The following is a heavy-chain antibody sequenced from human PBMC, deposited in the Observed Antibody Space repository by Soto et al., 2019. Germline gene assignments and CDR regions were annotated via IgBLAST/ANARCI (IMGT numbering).Heavy chain of an antibody. V-gene: IGHV3-74*01. J-gene: IGHJ4*02. CDR1: GFTFSRYA. CDR3: VRDRDWLFDY. CDR2: IKSDGSGT. Sequence: PGGSPRPSCAASGFTFSRYAMCWVRQAPGKGLVWVSRIKSDGSGTYYADSVKGRLTISRDDSKNTQSLQMDSLRAEDTAVYYCVRDRDWLFDYSGPGTLVTVSS. D-gene: IGHD3-9*01.